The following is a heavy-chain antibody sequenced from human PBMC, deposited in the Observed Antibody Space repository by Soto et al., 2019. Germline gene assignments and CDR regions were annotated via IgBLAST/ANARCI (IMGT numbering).Heavy chain of an antibody. D-gene: IGHD2-21*02. Sequence: QVQLVQSGAEVKKPGSSVKVSCKASGGTFSSYAISWVRQAPGQGLEWMGGIIPIFGTANYAQKFQGRVTITADESTSTAYMELSSLRSEDTAVYYCARGGYIVVVTATPGYGMDAWGQGTTVTVSS. J-gene: IGHJ6*02. CDR3: ARGGYIVVVTATPGYGMDA. V-gene: IGHV1-69*01. CDR1: GGTFSSYA. CDR2: IIPIFGTA.